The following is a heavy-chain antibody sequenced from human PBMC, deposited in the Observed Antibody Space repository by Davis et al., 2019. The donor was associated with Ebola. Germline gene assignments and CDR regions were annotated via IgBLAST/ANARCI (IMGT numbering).Heavy chain of an antibody. Sequence: AASVKVSCKASGGTFSSYAISWVRQAPGQGLEWMGGIIPMFGTANYAQKLQGRVTMTTDTSTSTAYMELSSLRSEDTAVYYCASGYSGYGVDYWGQGTLVTVSS. CDR1: GGTFSSYA. CDR2: IIPMFGTA. J-gene: IGHJ4*02. V-gene: IGHV1-69*05. D-gene: IGHD5-12*01. CDR3: ASGYSGYGVDY.